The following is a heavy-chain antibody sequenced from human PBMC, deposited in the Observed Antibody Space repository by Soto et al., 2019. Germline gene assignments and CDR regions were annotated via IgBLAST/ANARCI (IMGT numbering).Heavy chain of an antibody. CDR1: GGSFSGYY. V-gene: IGHV4-34*01. CDR3: EGGITMILVIQGHEPDKYHFDS. CDR2: INHSGST. J-gene: IGHJ4*02. D-gene: IGHD3-22*01. Sequence: SETLSLTCAVYGGSFSGYYWSWIRQSPGKGLEWIGEINHSGSTNHNPSLKSRLTISVDTSKNQFSLKLRSVTAADTAVYYCEGGITMILVIQGHEPDKYHFDSWGQGTLVTVSS.